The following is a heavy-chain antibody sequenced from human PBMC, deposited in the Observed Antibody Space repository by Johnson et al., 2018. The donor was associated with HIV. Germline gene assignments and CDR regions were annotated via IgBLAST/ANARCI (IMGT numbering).Heavy chain of an antibody. Sequence: EVQLVESGGGVVRPGGSLRLSCAASGFTFDDYAMHWVRQAPGKGLEWVSGISWNSGSIGYADSVKGRFTISRDNAKNSLYLQMNSLRAEDTAVHYCARVRGMVRGSNDAFDIWGPGTMVTVSS. CDR1: GFTFDDYA. V-gene: IGHV3-9*01. J-gene: IGHJ3*02. CDR3: ARVRGMVRGSNDAFDI. D-gene: IGHD3-10*01. CDR2: ISWNSGSI.